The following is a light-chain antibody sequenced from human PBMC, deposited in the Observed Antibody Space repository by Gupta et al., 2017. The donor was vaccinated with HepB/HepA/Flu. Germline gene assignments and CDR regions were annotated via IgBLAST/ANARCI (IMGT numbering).Light chain of an antibody. Sequence: DMVLMQSPGNLSLSPGERATISGRASQSVSSSYLAWYLQKPGQAPRLLIYGASSRATGIPDRCSGSGALTVFTLTISRLDPEDFAVYYYQHYGSWFGPGTKVDIK. CDR3: QHYGSW. J-gene: IGKJ3*01. V-gene: IGKV3-20*01. CDR1: QSVSSSY. CDR2: GAS.